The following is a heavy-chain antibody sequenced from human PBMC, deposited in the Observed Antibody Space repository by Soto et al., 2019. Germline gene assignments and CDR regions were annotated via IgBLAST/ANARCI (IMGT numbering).Heavy chain of an antibody. V-gene: IGHV3-53*02. CDR1: GFSVSRNY. D-gene: IGHD3-10*01. CDR3: ARVPGRL. J-gene: IGHJ4*02. Sequence: QLVETGGGSIQPGTSLTLSCAASGFSVSRNYMTWVRQAPGKGLEWVSFVYSGGATFYAASVKGRFILSRDDSQNTLYLQMISLRAEDTAVYYCARVPGRLWGRGTLVTVAS. CDR2: VYSGGAT.